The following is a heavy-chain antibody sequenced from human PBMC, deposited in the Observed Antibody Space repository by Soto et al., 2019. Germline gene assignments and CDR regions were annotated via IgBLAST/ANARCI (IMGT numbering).Heavy chain of an antibody. CDR3: VKEGPEIHSRTPVAFDI. J-gene: IGHJ3*02. CDR1: TFSDHA. D-gene: IGHD5-18*01. Sequence: TFSDHAMHWVRQAPGKGLEYVSAISSNGGSTYYADSVRGRFTISRDNSKNTLYLQMSSLRAEDTAVYYCVKEGPEIHSRTPVAFDIWGQGTMVTVSS. CDR2: ISSNGGST. V-gene: IGHV3-64D*08.